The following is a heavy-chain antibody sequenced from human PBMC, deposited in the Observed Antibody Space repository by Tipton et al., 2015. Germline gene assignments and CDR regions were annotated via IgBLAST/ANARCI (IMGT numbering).Heavy chain of an antibody. CDR1: GGFVSSYY. CDR2: ISTSVTT. Sequence: TLSLTCSVSGGFVSSYYWGWIRQAAGKELEWIGRISTSVTTNFNPSLKSRVSMSLDTSKNEISLKLTSLIAADMAVYYCARVGVNYGLDVWGQGTTVTVS. CDR3: ARVGVNYGLDV. J-gene: IGHJ6*02. V-gene: IGHV4-4*07.